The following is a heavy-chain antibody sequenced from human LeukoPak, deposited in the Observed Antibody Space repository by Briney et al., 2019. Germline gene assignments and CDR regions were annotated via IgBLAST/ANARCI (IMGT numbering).Heavy chain of an antibody. CDR1: GDYINNYY. CDR3: AKWSSSLRAFDF. V-gene: IGHV4-59*08. D-gene: IGHD2-15*01. J-gene: IGHJ4*02. Sequence: SETLSLTCSVSGDYINNYYWNWIRQPPGQELEWIGYTHYTGNTKSTPSLRSRVTTSVDTSKSQFSLKLTSVTAADTAVYYCAKWSSSLRAFDFWGQGILVIVSS. CDR2: THYTGNT.